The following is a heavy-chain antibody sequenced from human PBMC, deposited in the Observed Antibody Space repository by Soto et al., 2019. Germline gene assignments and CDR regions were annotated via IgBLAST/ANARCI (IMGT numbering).Heavy chain of an antibody. Sequence: SETLSLTCTVSGGSISSYYWSWIRQPPGKGLEWIGYIYYSGSTNYNPSLKSRVTISVDTSKNQFSLKLSSVTAADTAVYYCARRGYDTHLFDPWGQGTLVTVSS. J-gene: IGHJ5*02. CDR2: IYYSGST. CDR1: GGSISSYY. CDR3: ARRGYDTHLFDP. D-gene: IGHD3-9*01. V-gene: IGHV4-59*08.